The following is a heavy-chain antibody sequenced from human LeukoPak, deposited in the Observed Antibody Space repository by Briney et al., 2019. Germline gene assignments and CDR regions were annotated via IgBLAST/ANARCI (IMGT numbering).Heavy chain of an antibody. D-gene: IGHD3-3*01. V-gene: IGHV1-2*02. CDR1: GYTFTGYY. CDR2: ISPKSGGT. Sequence: ASVKVSCKASGYTFTGYYMHWVRQAPGQGLEWMGWISPKSGGTNYAQKFQGRVTMTRDTSISTAYMEVSRMTSDDTAVYYCATSGGTSGPELDYWGQGTLVTVSS. J-gene: IGHJ4*02. CDR3: ATSGGTSGPELDY.